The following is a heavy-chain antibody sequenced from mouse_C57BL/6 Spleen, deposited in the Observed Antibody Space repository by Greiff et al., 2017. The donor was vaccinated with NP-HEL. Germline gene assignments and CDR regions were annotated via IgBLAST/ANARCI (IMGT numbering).Heavy chain of an antibody. Sequence: VQLQQPGAELVMPGASVKLSCKASGYTFTSYWMHWVKQRPGQGLEWIGEIDPSDSYTNYNQKFKGKSTLTVDKSSSTAYMQLSSLTSEDSAVYYCARSFDYDGRVDYWGQGTTLTVSS. D-gene: IGHD2-4*01. V-gene: IGHV1-69*01. CDR2: IDPSDSYT. J-gene: IGHJ2*01. CDR3: ARSFDYDGRVDY. CDR1: GYTFTSYW.